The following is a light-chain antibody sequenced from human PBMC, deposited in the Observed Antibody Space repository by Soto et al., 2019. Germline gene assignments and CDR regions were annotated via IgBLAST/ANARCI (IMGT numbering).Light chain of an antibody. V-gene: IGLV1-47*01. J-gene: IGLJ2*01. CDR3: AAWDDSLSGVV. CDR2: RNN. CDR1: SSNIGSNY. Sequence: QSVLTQPPSASGTPGQRVTISCSGSSSNIGSNYVYWYQQLPGTAPKLLIYRNNKRPSGVPDRFSGSKSGTSASLAISGLRSVDEADYYCAAWDDSLSGVVFGGGTKLTVL.